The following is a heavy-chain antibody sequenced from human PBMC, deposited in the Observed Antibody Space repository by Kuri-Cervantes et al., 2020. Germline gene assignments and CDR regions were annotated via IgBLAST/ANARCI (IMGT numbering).Heavy chain of an antibody. J-gene: IGHJ4*02. Sequence: GGSLRLSCAASGYTVSSNYMSWVRQAPGKGLEWVSVIYSGGSTYYADSVKGRFTISRDNSKNTLFLQMNSLRAEDTAVYYCAKDRRGNWNYVGFSDYWGQGTLVTVSS. CDR1: GYTVSSNY. CDR3: AKDRRGNWNYVGFSDY. D-gene: IGHD1-7*01. CDR2: IYSGGST. V-gene: IGHV3-66*01.